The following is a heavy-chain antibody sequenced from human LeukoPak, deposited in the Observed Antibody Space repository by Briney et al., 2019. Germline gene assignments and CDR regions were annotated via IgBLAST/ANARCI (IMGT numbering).Heavy chain of an antibody. CDR2: ISSSSSYI. V-gene: IGHV3-21*01. CDR3: ARDGGYYYDSSGPLY. Sequence: PGGSLRLSCAASGFTFSSYSMNWVRQAPGKGLEWVSSISSSSSYIYYADSVKGRFTISRDNAKNSLYLQMNSLRAGDTAVYYCARDGGYYYDSSGPLYWGQGTLVTVSS. D-gene: IGHD3-22*01. CDR1: GFTFSSYS. J-gene: IGHJ4*02.